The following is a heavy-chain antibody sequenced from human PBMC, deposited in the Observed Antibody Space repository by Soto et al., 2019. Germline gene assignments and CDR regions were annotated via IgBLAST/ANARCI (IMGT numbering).Heavy chain of an antibody. J-gene: IGHJ4*02. D-gene: IGHD6-13*01. CDR1: GFTFSRYW. Sequence: GGSLRLSCVASGFTFSRYWMSWVRQAPGKGLEWVANIKQDGSDIYYVDSVKGRFTISRDNAKNSLSLQMNSLRADDTAVYYCARGGPHSSSWYRGAYWGQGTLVTVSS. CDR3: ARGGPHSSSWYRGAY. V-gene: IGHV3-7*01. CDR2: IKQDGSDI.